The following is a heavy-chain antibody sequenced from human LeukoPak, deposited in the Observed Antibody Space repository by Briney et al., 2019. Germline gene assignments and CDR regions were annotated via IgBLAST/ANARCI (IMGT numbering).Heavy chain of an antibody. CDR3: ARRFGWTLDAFDI. V-gene: IGHV4-59*01. CDR2: IYYSGST. J-gene: IGHJ3*02. CDR1: GGSISSYY. Sequence: PSETLSLTCTVSGGSISSYYWSWIRQPPGKGLEWIGYIYYSGSTNYNPSLKSRDTISVDTSKNQFSLKLSSVTAADTAVYYCARRFGWTLDAFDIWGQGTMVTVSS. D-gene: IGHD3-10*01.